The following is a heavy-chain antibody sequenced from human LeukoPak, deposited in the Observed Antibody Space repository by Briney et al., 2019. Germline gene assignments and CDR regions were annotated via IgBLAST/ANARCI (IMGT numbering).Heavy chain of an antibody. Sequence: PGRSLRLSCAASGFTFSSYAMHWARQAPGKGLVWVPRINSDGSSTSYADSVKGRFTISRDNAKNTLYLQMNSLRAEDTAVYYCARGISTTGTTSDTYYYYYGMDVWGQGTTVTVSS. CDR1: GFTFSSYA. J-gene: IGHJ6*02. V-gene: IGHV3-74*01. CDR3: ARGISTTGTTSDTYYYYYGMDV. D-gene: IGHD1-1*01. CDR2: INSDGSST.